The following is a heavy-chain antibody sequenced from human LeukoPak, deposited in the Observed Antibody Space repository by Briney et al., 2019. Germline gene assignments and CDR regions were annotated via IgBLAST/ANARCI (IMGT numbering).Heavy chain of an antibody. CDR2: ISAYNGNT. J-gene: IGHJ6*03. CDR1: GYTFTSYG. Sequence: VASVKVSCKASGYTFTSYGISWVRQAPGQGLEWMGWISAYNGNTNYAQKLQGRDTMTTDTSTSTAYMELRSLRSDDTAVYYCARGKASSRGYYYYYMDVWGKGTTVTVSS. CDR3: ARGKASSRGYYYYYMDV. V-gene: IGHV1-18*01.